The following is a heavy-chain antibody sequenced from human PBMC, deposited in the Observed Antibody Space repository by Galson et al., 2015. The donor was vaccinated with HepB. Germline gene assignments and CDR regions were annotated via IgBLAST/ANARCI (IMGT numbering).Heavy chain of an antibody. CDR1: GGSFSGYY. V-gene: IGHV4-34*01. J-gene: IGHJ6*02. CDR3: ARGRSTGGSCNHNQDYGMDV. CDR2: INHSGST. Sequence: SETLSLTCAVYGGSFSGYYWSWIRQPPGKGLEWIGEINHSGSTNYNPSLKSRVTISVDTSKNQFSLKLSSVTAADTAVYYCARGRSTGGSCNHNQDYGMDVWGQGTTVTVSS. D-gene: IGHD2-15*01.